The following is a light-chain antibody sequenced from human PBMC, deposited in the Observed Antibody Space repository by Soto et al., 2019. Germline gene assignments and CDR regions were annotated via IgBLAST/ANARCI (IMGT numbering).Light chain of an antibody. V-gene: IGKV3-20*01. J-gene: IGKJ2*01. Sequence: EIVLTQSPGTLSLSPGERATLSCRASQSITSNFLAWYQQKPGQAPRLLIYGASTRAAGVPDRFSGSGSGTDFNLTITRLEPEDFAVYYCQQYGRSPLMYTFGQGTKL. CDR1: QSITSNF. CDR2: GAS. CDR3: QQYGRSPLMYT.